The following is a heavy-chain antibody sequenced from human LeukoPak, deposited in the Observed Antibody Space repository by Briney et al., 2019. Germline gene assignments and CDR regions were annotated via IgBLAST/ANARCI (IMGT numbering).Heavy chain of an antibody. V-gene: IGHV3-21*01. Sequence: GGSLRLSCAASGFTFSSYSMNWVRQAPGKGLEWVSSISSSSSYIYYADSVKGRFTISRDNAKNSLYLQMNSLRAEDTAVYYCARGGYSYGYSRTTTYNWFDPWGQGTLVTVSS. J-gene: IGHJ5*02. CDR2: ISSSSSYI. CDR3: ARGGYSYGYSRTTTYNWFDP. CDR1: GFTFSSYS. D-gene: IGHD5-18*01.